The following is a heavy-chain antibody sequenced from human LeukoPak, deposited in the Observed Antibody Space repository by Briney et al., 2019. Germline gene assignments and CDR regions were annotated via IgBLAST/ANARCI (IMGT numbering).Heavy chain of an antibody. V-gene: IGHV1-69*13. Sequence: SVKVSCKASGGTFSRHTISWVRQAPGQGLEWMGGIIPIFGTANYAQKFQGRVTITADESTSTAYMELSSLRSEDTAVYYCARGRRYCSSTSCYIADYWGQGTLVTVSS. CDR1: GGTFSRHT. CDR2: IIPIFGTA. J-gene: IGHJ4*02. CDR3: ARGRRYCSSTSCYIADY. D-gene: IGHD2-2*02.